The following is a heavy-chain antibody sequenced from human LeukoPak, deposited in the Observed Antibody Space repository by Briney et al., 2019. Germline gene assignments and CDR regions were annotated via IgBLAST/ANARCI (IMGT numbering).Heavy chain of an antibody. CDR1: GYTLSAYY. Sequence: ASVKVSCKASGYTLSAYYMHWVRQAPGQGPEWMGWINPGSGGTKYAEKFQGRVTMTRDTSISTAYMELSRLRSDDTAVYYCARALNYDSSGYYYVGWGQGTLVTVSS. D-gene: IGHD3-22*01. V-gene: IGHV1-2*02. J-gene: IGHJ4*02. CDR3: ARALNYDSSGYYYVG. CDR2: INPGSGGT.